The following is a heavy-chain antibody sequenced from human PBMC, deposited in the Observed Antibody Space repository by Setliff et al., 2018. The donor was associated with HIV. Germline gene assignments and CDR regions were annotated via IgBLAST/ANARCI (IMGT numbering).Heavy chain of an antibody. D-gene: IGHD5-12*01. CDR2: INPNGGST. V-gene: IGHV1-46*01. CDR3: ARVWVRGGYDDYYFDY. CDR1: GYTFTTYY. J-gene: IGHJ4*02. Sequence: GASVKVSCKASGYTFTTYYIHWVRQAPGQGLEWMGIINPNGGSTSYTPKFQGRVTMTRDTSTSTVYMELSSLRSEDTAVYYCARVWVRGGYDDYYFDYWGQGTLVTVS.